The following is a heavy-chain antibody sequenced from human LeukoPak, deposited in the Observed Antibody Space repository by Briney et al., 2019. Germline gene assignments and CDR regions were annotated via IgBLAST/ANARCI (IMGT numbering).Heavy chain of an antibody. D-gene: IGHD3-10*01. Sequence: GGSLRLSCAASGFTFSSYAMSWVRQAPGKGLEWVSAISGSGGSTYYADSVKGRFTISRDNAKNSLYLQMNSLRAEDTAVYYCAREITMVRGVSGGALDYWGQGTLVTVSS. V-gene: IGHV3-23*01. J-gene: IGHJ4*02. CDR1: GFTFSSYA. CDR3: AREITMVRGVSGGALDY. CDR2: ISGSGGST.